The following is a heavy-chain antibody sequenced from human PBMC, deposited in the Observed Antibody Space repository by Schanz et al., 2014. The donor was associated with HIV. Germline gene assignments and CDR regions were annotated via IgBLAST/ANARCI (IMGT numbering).Heavy chain of an antibody. Sequence: QVQLVESGGGVVQPGRSLRLSCAASGFTFSSYGMHWVRQAPGKGLEWVAVMSYVGSNKYYADSVKGRFTISRDNSKNTLYLQMNSLRAEDTAVYSCARDYPYSSSSNYFDYWGQGTLVTVSS. J-gene: IGHJ4*02. CDR3: ARDYPYSSSSNYFDY. D-gene: IGHD6-6*01. V-gene: IGHV3-30*19. CDR2: MSYVGSNK. CDR1: GFTFSSYG.